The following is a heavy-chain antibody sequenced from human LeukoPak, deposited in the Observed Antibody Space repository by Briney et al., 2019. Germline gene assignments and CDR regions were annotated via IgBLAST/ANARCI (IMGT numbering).Heavy chain of an antibody. CDR1: GFTFSSDW. V-gene: IGHV3-7*01. CDR2: IKQDGSEK. D-gene: IGHD3-10*01. J-gene: IGHJ4*02. CDR3: AREFGGFDC. Sequence: GGSLRLSCAASGFTFSSDWMSWVRQAPGKGLEWVANIKQDGSEKFYVDSVKGRFTISRDNAKNSLYLQMNSLRAEDTAVYYCAREFGGFDCWGQGTLVTVSS.